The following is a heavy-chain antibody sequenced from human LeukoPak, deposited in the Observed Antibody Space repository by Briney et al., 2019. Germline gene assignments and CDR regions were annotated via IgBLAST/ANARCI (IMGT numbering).Heavy chain of an antibody. J-gene: IGHJ6*03. D-gene: IGHD2-15*01. CDR2: IKQDGSEK. V-gene: IGHV3-7*01. CDR3: AGVGYCSGGSCYAEDYYYYMDV. Sequence: GGSLRLSCAGSGFTFTNYWMNWVRQAPGKGLEWVANIKQDGSEKYYVDSVKGRFTISRDNAKNSLYLQMNRLRAEDTAVYYCAGVGYCSGGSCYAEDYYYYMDVWGKGTTVTVSS. CDR1: GFTFTNYW.